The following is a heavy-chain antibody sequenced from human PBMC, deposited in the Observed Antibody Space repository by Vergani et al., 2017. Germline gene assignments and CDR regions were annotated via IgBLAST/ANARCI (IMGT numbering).Heavy chain of an antibody. CDR3: ARGYYYDSSGYFDAFDI. CDR2: ISAYNGNT. J-gene: IGHJ3*02. D-gene: IGHD3-22*01. CDR1: GYTFTSYG. V-gene: IGHV1-18*01. Sequence: QVQLVQSGAEVKKPGASVKVSCKASGYTFTSYGISWVRQAPGQGLEWMGWISAYNGNTNYAQKLQGRVTMTTDTSTSTAYMELRSLRSDDTAAYYCARGYYYDSSGYFDAFDIWGQGTMVTVSS.